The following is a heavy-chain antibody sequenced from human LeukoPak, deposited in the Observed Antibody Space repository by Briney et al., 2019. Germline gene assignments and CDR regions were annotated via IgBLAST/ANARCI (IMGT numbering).Heavy chain of an antibody. CDR1: GYTFSGYY. CDR2: INPNSGGT. CDR3: ARGYPLSTTAAGTYFQH. Sequence: ASVKVSCKASGYTFSGYYMHWVRPAPGQGLDGMGWINPNSGGTNYAQKFQGRVTMTRDTSISTAYMELSRLRSDDTAVYYCARGYPLSTTAAGTYFQHWGQGTLVTVSS. D-gene: IGHD6-13*01. J-gene: IGHJ1*01. V-gene: IGHV1-2*02.